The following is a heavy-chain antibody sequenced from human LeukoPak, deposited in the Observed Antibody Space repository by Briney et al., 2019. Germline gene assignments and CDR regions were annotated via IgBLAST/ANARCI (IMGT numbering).Heavy chain of an antibody. J-gene: IGHJ4*02. CDR2: IYYSGST. D-gene: IGHD3-9*01. V-gene: IGHV4-61*05. Sequence: SETLSLTCTVSGGSVSISSYYWGWIRQPPGKGLEWIGYIYYSGSTNYNPSLKSRVTISVDTSKNQFSLKLSSVTAADTAVYYCARLRDILTDPFDYWGQGTLVTVSS. CDR3: ARLRDILTDPFDY. CDR1: GGSVSISSYY.